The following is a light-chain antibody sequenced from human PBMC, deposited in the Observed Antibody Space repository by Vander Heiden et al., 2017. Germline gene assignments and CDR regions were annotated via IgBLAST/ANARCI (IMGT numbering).Light chain of an antibody. CDR2: KDS. CDR1: ALPKQY. Sequence: SYELTQPPSVSVSPGQTARITCSGDALPKQYAYWYQQKPGQAPVLVIFKDSERPSGIPERFSGSSSGTTVTFTISGVQAEDEADYYCQSADNSGTPNVVFGGGTKLTVL. J-gene: IGLJ2*01. CDR3: QSADNSGTPNVV. V-gene: IGLV3-25*03.